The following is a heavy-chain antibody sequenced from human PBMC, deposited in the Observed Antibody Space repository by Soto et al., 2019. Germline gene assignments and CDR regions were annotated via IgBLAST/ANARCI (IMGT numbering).Heavy chain of an antibody. Sequence: ASVKVSCKASGGTFSSYAISWVRQAPGQGLEWMGGIIPIFGTANYAQKFQGRVTITADESTSTAYMELSSLRSEDTAVYYCASSGMVTLTTHGPYDYWGQGTLVTVSS. CDR2: IIPIFGTA. J-gene: IGHJ4*02. D-gene: IGHD4-4*01. CDR1: GGTFSSYA. V-gene: IGHV1-69*13. CDR3: ASSGMVTLTTHGPYDY.